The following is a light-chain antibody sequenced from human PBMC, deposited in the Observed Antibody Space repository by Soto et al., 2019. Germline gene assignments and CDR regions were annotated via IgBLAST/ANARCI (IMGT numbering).Light chain of an antibody. V-gene: IGLV2-14*01. CDR1: SSDVGGYNY. J-gene: IGLJ1*01. CDR3: SSFTCSSTPYV. CDR2: DVS. Sequence: QSALTQPASVSGSPGQSITISCTGTSSDVGGYNYVSWCQQHPGKAPKLMIYDVSNRPSGVSNRFSGSKSGNTASLTISGLQAEDEADYYCSSFTCSSTPYVFGTGTKVTVL.